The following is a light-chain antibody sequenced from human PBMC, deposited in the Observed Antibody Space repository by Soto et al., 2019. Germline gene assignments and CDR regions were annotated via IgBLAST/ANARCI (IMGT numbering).Light chain of an antibody. J-gene: IGKJ3*01. CDR3: QQYGSSLGT. CDR2: GAS. V-gene: IGKV3-20*01. CDR1: QSVSSSY. Sequence: EIVLTQSPGTLSLSPGERATLSCMASQSVSSSYLAWYQQKPGQAPRLLIYGASSRATGIPDRFSGSGSGTDFTLTISRLEPEDFAVYYCQQYGSSLGTFGPGTKVDIK.